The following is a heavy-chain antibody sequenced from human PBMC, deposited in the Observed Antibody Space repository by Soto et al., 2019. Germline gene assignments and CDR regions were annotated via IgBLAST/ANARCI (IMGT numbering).Heavy chain of an antibody. CDR1: GFTFSDYY. V-gene: IGHV3-11*01. CDR2: ISSSGSTI. CDR3: ARDPSIAVAGIDAFDI. J-gene: IGHJ3*02. Sequence: SLRLSCAASGFTFSDYYMSWIRQAPGKGLEWVSYISSSGSTIYYADSVKGRFTISRDNAKNPLYLQMNSLRAEDTAVYYCARDPSIAVAGIDAFDIWGQGTMVTVSS. D-gene: IGHD6-19*01.